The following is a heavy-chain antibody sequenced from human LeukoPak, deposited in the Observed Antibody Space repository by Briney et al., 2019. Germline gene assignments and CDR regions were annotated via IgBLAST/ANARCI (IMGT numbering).Heavy chain of an antibody. D-gene: IGHD3-9*01. CDR2: MNPNSGNT. J-gene: IGHJ4*02. V-gene: IGHV1-8*01. CDR1: GYTFTSYD. Sequence: ASVKVSCKASGYTFTSYDINWVRQATGQGLEWMGWMNPNSGNTGYAQKFQGRVSMTRNTSISTAYMDVSTLRSEDTAVYYCARGTRGDILTGYSLGYWGQGTLVTVSS. CDR3: ARGTRGDILTGYSLGY.